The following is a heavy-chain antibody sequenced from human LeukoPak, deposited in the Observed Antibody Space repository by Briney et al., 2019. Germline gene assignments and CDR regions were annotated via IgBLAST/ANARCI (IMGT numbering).Heavy chain of an antibody. CDR1: GDSISSYY. CDR3: ARGPYVSHSFDY. CDR2: IYTSGST. D-gene: IGHD3-10*02. J-gene: IGHJ4*01. V-gene: IGHV4-4*07. Sequence: PSETLSLTCIVSGDSISSYYWSWIRQPAGKGLEWIGRIYTSGSTNYNPSLKSRVTMSVDMSKNQFSLKLSSVTAADTAVYYCARGPYVSHSFDYWGHGTLVTVSS.